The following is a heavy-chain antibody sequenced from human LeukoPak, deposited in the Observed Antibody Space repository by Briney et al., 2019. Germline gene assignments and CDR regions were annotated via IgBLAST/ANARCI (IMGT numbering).Heavy chain of an antibody. D-gene: IGHD6-13*01. J-gene: IGHJ4*02. CDR2: IIPIFGTA. Sequence: SVKVSCKASGGTFSSYAISWVRQAPGQGLEWMGGIIPIFGTANYAQKFQGRVTITADESTSTAYMELSSLRSEDTAVYYCARVVAAAGYYFDYWGQGTLVTVSS. CDR1: GGTFSSYA. V-gene: IGHV1-69*13. CDR3: ARVVAAAGYYFDY.